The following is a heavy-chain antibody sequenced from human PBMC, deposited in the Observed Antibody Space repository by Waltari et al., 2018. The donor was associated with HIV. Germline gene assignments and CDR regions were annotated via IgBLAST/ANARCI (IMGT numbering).Heavy chain of an antibody. D-gene: IGHD3-22*01. J-gene: IGHJ4*02. V-gene: IGHV1-18*01. CDR1: GYNFTNSG. CDR2: ISGYNGDT. CDR3: ARDHYYGSSGYYSDY. Sequence: QVHLVQSGAELRKPGASVTVSCTASGYNFTNSGITGVRQAPGQGLEWMGWISGYNGDTKYAQKVRGRVTMTTDTSTSTAYLEMGSLRFDDTAVYYCARDHYYGSSGYYSDYWGQGTLVTVSS.